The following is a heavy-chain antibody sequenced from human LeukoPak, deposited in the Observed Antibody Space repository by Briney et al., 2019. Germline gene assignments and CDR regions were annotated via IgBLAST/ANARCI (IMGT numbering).Heavy chain of an antibody. D-gene: IGHD4-17*01. CDR2: IKQDGSEN. J-gene: IGHJ4*02. CDR3: AGGSQLGLGGTTELFDS. Sequence: KPGGSLRLSCAASGFPFSSYWMSWVRQAPGKGLEWVANIKQDGSENSYVDSVKGRFTISRDNAKNSLYVQMNSLGAEGTAVYYWAGGSQLGLGGTTELFDSWGRGTLVTVSS. CDR1: GFPFSSYW. V-gene: IGHV3-7*01.